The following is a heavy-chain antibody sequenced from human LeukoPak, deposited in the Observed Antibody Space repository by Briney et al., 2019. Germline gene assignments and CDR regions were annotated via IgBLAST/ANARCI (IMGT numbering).Heavy chain of an antibody. CDR2: IGGSSDKT. V-gene: IGHV3-23*01. D-gene: IGHD6-19*01. Sequence: RGSVRLFCAASGFTFNRYAISWVRQAPGKGLEWVSTIGGSSDKTFYADYVKGRFTISTDNSKNMLHLQMSSLTGEDTALYYCVRRGDASSGWADHDYWGQGALVTVSS. CDR3: VRRGDASSGWADHDY. J-gene: IGHJ4*02. CDR1: GFTFNRYA.